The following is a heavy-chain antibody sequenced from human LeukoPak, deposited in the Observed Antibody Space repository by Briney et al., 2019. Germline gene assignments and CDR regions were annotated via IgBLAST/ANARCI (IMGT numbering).Heavy chain of an antibody. CDR2: IYYSGST. D-gene: IGHD3-3*01. Sequence: SQTLSLTCTVSGGSISSGGYYWSWIRQHPGKGLEWIGYIYYSGSTYYNPSLKSRVTISVDTSKNQFSLKPSSVTAADTAVYYCARGLNGVDNLYYFDYWGQGTLVTVSS. J-gene: IGHJ4*02. CDR1: GGSISSGGYY. CDR3: ARGLNGVDNLYYFDY. V-gene: IGHV4-31*03.